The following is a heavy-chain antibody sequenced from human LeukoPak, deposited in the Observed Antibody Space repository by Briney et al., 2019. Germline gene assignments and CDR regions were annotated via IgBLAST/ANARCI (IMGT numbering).Heavy chain of an antibody. Sequence: SETLSLTCTVSSGSISAYSWSWIRQPPGKGLEWIGYISYSGTTNYNPSLKSRVTISVDTSKNQFSLKLNSVTAADTAVYYCARDSGHSSAYYWYFDLWGRGTLVTVSS. CDR2: ISYSGTT. J-gene: IGHJ2*01. D-gene: IGHD3-22*01. CDR3: ARDSGHSSAYYWYFDL. V-gene: IGHV4-59*01. CDR1: SGSISAYS.